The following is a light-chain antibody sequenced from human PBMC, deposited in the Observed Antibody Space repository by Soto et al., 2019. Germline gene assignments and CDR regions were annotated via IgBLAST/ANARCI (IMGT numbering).Light chain of an antibody. CDR1: NSNIGTGFD. CDR2: GTS. J-gene: IGLJ1*01. V-gene: IGLV1-40*01. CDR3: QTSDSGLFGLI. Sequence: QSVLTQPPSGSGAPGQRVTIACTGNNSNIGTGFDVHWYRHFPGAAPKLLLSGTSHRPSGVPDRFSGSKSGTSASLAITGLQADDEADYYCQTSDSGLFGLIFGTGTKLTVL.